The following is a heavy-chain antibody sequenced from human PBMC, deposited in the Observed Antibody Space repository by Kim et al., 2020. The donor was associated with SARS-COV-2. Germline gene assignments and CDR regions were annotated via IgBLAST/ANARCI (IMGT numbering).Heavy chain of an antibody. D-gene: IGHD2-2*01. V-gene: IGHV3-23*01. CDR2: ISGSGGST. CDR1: GFTFSSYA. CDR3: TDCSSTSCYFHSYYFYY. J-gene: IGHJ4*02. Sequence: GGSLRLSCAASGFTFSSYAMSWVRQAPGKGLEWVSAISGSGGSTYYADSVKGRFTISSDNSKKTLSLQMNSLRAEDTAVYYCTDCSSTSCYFHSYYFYYSGQGTLATVSA.